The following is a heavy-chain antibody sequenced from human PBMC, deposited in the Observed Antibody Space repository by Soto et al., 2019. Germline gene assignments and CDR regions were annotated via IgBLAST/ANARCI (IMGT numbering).Heavy chain of an antibody. J-gene: IGHJ4*02. Sequence: ASVKVSCKASGYTFTGYYMHWVRQAPGQGLEWMGWINPNSGGTNYAQKFQGWVTMTRDTSISTAYMELSRLRSDDTAVYYCARDLSQWLDPQYYFDYWGQGTLVTVSS. V-gene: IGHV1-2*04. CDR3: ARDLSQWLDPQYYFDY. CDR1: GYTFTGYY. CDR2: INPNSGGT. D-gene: IGHD6-19*01.